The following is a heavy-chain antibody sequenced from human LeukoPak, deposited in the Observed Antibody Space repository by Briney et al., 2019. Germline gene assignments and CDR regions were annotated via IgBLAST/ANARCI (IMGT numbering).Heavy chain of an antibody. CDR3: ARGPAIPEYFQH. J-gene: IGHJ1*01. D-gene: IGHD2-2*01. CDR2: ISSSGSTI. V-gene: IGHV3-11*04. CDR1: GFTFGDYY. Sequence: GGSLRLSXAASGFTFGDYYMSWIRQSPGKGLEWVSYISSSGSTIYYADSVKGRFTISRDNAKNSLYLQMNSLRAEDTAVYYCARGPAIPEYFQHWGQGTLVTVSS.